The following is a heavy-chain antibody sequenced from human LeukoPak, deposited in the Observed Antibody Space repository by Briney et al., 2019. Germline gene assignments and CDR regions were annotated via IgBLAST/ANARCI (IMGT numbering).Heavy chain of an antibody. V-gene: IGHV3-30*18. CDR2: ISYDGSIK. D-gene: IGHD3-22*01. Sequence: PGRSLRLSCAASGFTFSSYDMHWVRQAPGKGLEWVALISYDGSIKYYADSVKCRFTISRDNSKNTLYLQMYSLRVEDTAVYYCAKGLDSSLDYWGQGTLVTVSS. J-gene: IGHJ4*02. CDR3: AKGLDSSLDY. CDR1: GFTFSSYD.